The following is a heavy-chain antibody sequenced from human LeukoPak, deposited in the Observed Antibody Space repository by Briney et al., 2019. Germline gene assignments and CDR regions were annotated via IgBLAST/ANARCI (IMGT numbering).Heavy chain of an antibody. J-gene: IGHJ4*02. Sequence: SGTLSLTCAVSGGSISSNNWWGWVRQPPGKGLEWIGEIYHSGSPNYNPSLKSRVTISVDKSRNHFSLNLSSVTAADTAVYYCASQIGYPGDEAYYFDSWGQGTLVTVSS. D-gene: IGHD2-15*01. CDR1: GGSISSNNW. CDR2: IYHSGSP. CDR3: ASQIGYPGDEAYYFDS. V-gene: IGHV4-4*02.